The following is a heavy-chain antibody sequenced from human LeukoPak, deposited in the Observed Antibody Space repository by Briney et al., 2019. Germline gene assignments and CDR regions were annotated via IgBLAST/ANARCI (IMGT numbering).Heavy chain of an antibody. V-gene: IGHV4-34*01. Sequence: PSETLSLTCAVYGGSFSGYYWSWIRQPPGKGLEWIGEINHSGSTNYNPPLKSRVTISVDTSKNQFSLKLSSVTAADTAVYYCAGYYDSSGYYYGAFDIWGQGTMVTVSS. CDR2: INHSGST. J-gene: IGHJ3*02. CDR3: AGYYDSSGYYYGAFDI. D-gene: IGHD3-22*01. CDR1: GGSFSGYY.